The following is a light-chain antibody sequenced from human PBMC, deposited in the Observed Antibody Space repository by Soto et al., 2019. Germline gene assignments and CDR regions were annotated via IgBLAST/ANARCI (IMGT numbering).Light chain of an antibody. CDR3: QQTYSAPLT. J-gene: IGKJ4*01. CDR2: AAS. CDR1: QSINNY. Sequence: DIQMTQSPSSLSASVGDRVTITCRASQSINNYLNWYQQKPGKAPKLLIYAASNLQSGVPPTFSGSASGTDFTLTISSLQPEDFATYYCQQTYSAPLTFGGGTKVEIK. V-gene: IGKV1-39*01.